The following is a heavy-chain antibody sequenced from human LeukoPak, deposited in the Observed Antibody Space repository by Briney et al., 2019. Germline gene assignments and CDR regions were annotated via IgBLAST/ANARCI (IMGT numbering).Heavy chain of an antibody. V-gene: IGHV4-34*01. CDR3: ASLSSSSWFDY. Sequence: PSETLSLTCAVYGGSFSGYYWSWLRQPPGKGLEWIGEINHSGSTNYNPSLKSRVTISVDTSKNQFSLKLSSVTAADTAVYYRASLSSSSWFDYWGQGTLVTVSS. CDR1: GGSFSGYY. CDR2: INHSGST. J-gene: IGHJ4*02. D-gene: IGHD6-13*01.